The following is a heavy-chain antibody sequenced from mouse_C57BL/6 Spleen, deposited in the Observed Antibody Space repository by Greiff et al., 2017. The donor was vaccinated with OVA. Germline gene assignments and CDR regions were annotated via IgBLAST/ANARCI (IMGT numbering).Heavy chain of an antibody. CDR2: INPSNGGT. CDR1: GYTFTSYW. Sequence: QVQLQQPGTELMKPGASVKLSCKASGYTFTSYWMHWVKQRPGQGLEWIGNINPSNGGTNYNEKFKSKATLTVDKSSSTAYMQLSSLTSEDSAVYYCARSGSNYGDYYAMDYWGQGTSVTVSS. J-gene: IGHJ4*01. V-gene: IGHV1-53*01. CDR3: ARSGSNYGDYYAMDY. D-gene: IGHD2-5*01.